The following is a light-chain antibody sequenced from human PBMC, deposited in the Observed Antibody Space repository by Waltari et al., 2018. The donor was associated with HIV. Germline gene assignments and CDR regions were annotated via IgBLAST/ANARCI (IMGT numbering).Light chain of an antibody. CDR3: QTWGTGIRV. CDR1: SGPSRYA. Sequence: QLVLTQSSSASASLGASVKPTCTLSSGPSRYAIAWHQQKSEKGPRYLMKLNSDGSHNKGDGIPDRFSGSSSGAERYLTISSLQSEDEADYYCQTWGTGIRVFGGGTKLTVL. CDR2: LNSDGSH. J-gene: IGLJ2*01. V-gene: IGLV4-69*01.